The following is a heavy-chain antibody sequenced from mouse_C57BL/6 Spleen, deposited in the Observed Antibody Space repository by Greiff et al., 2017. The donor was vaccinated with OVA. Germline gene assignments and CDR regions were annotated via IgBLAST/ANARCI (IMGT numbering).Heavy chain of an antibody. J-gene: IGHJ4*01. CDR2: IYPRSGNT. CDR3: ARSGRTTGGAMDY. Sequence: QVQLQQSGAELARPGASVKLSCTASGYTFTSYGISWVKQRTGQGLEWIGEIYPRSGNTYYNEKFKGKATLTADKSSSTAYMELRSLTSEDSAVYFCARSGRTTGGAMDYWGQGTSVTVSS. CDR1: GYTFTSYG. D-gene: IGHD1-1*01. V-gene: IGHV1-81*01.